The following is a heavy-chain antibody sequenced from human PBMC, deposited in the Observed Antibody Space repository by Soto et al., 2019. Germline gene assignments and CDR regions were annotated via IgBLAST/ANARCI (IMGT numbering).Heavy chain of an antibody. CDR1: GGSISSYY. CDR2: IYYSGST. Sequence: SETLSLTCTVSGGSISSYYWSWIRQPPGKGLEWIGYIYYSGSTNYNPSLKSRVTISVDTSKNQFSLKLSSVTAADTAVYYCARHGTGGGSTAYYYYYMDVWGKGTTVTVSS. V-gene: IGHV4-59*08. J-gene: IGHJ6*03. D-gene: IGHD6-13*01. CDR3: ARHGTGGGSTAYYYYYMDV.